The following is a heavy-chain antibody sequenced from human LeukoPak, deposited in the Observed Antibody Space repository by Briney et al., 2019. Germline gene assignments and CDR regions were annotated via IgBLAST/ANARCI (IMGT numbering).Heavy chain of an antibody. V-gene: IGHV3-23*01. CDR3: AKEITAGYYDSSGAFDY. J-gene: IGHJ4*02. CDR2: ISGSGGST. CDR1: GFTFSSYA. D-gene: IGHD3-22*01. Sequence: GGSLRLSCAASGFTFSSYAMGWVRQAPGKGLEWVSAISGSGGSTYYADSVKGRFTISRDNSKNTLYLQMNSLRAEDTAVYYCAKEITAGYYDSSGAFDYWGQGTLVTVSS.